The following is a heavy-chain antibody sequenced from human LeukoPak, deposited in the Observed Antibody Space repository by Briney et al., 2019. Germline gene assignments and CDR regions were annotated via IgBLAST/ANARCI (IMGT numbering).Heavy chain of an antibody. J-gene: IGHJ1*01. V-gene: IGHV4-39*07. Sequence: SETLSLTCTVSGGSISSSSYYWGWIRQPPGKGLEWIGSIYYSGSTYYNPSLKSRVTISVDTSKNQFSLKVTSVTAADTAVYYCARVGYASSAIYFQQWGQGTLVSVSS. CDR3: ARVGYASSAIYFQQ. CDR1: GGSISSSSYY. D-gene: IGHD2-8*01. CDR2: IYYSGST.